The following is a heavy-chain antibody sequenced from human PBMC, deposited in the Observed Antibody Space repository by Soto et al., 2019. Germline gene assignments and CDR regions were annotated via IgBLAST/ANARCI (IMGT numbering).Heavy chain of an antibody. CDR1: GGSISSSSYS. V-gene: IGHV4-39*01. CDR2: IFYRGST. Sequence: SETLSLTCTVSGGSISSSSYSWGWIRQPQGKGLEWIGSIFYRGSTYYNPSLKSRVTISVDTSNNQFSLRLSSVTASDTALYYCARSYDLGLFAPWGQRTPVTVSS. CDR3: ARSYDLGLFAP. D-gene: IGHD3-3*01. J-gene: IGHJ5*01.